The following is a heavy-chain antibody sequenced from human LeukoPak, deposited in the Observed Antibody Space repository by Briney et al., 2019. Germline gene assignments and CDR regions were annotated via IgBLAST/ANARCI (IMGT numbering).Heavy chain of an antibody. D-gene: IGHD3-22*01. CDR3: ARDRGGMIVAGGWFDP. V-gene: IGHV4-59*02. J-gene: IGHJ5*02. Sequence: PSETLSLTCTVSGGSVSSYYWSWIRQPPGKGLEWIGYIHHTGSTYYNPSLTSRVTMSVDRSKNQFSLRLDSVTAADTAVYYCARDRGGMIVAGGWFDPWGRGTLVTVSS. CDR1: GGSVSSYY. CDR2: IHHTGST.